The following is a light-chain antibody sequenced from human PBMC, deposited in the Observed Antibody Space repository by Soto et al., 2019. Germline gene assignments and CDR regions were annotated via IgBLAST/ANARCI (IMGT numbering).Light chain of an antibody. J-gene: IGLJ1*01. CDR3: SSYGGSNNFV. CDR1: SSDVGGYNF. Sequence: QSALADPPSASWSPGQSVTISCTGTSSDVGGYNFVSLYQQYPGKAPKLIIYEVTKRPSGVPDRFSASKSGNTASLTVSGLQTDDEADYYCSSYGGSNNFVFGTGTKVTVL. V-gene: IGLV2-8*01. CDR2: EVT.